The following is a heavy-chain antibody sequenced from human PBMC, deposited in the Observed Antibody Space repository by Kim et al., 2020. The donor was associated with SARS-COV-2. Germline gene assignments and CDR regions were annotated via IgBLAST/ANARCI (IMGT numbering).Heavy chain of an antibody. D-gene: IGHD5-12*01. V-gene: IGHV1-46*01. CDR1: GYTFTSSY. Sequence: ASVKVSCKASGYTFTSSYIHWVRQAPGQGLDWMGIVNPSDGITIYAQKFQGRVTMTRDTSTRTAFMEVSSLRSEDTAVYYCARRGYSGYENPPDYWGQGTRVTVYS. CDR3: ARRGYSGYENPPDY. J-gene: IGHJ4*02. CDR2: VNPSDGIT.